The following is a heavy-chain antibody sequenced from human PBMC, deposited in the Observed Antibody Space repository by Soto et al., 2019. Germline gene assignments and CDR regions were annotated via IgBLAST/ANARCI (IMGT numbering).Heavy chain of an antibody. D-gene: IGHD3-10*01. CDR2: IYYSGTT. V-gene: IGHV4-59*01. J-gene: IGHJ4*02. CDR1: GGSISFYY. Sequence: QVQLQESGPGLVKPSETLSLTCTVSGGSISFYYWTWIRQPPGKGLEWIGYIYYSGTTSYNPSLKSRLTMSLDTSKNQFILKLSSVNTADTAVYYCGRGTAFGEAVDYWGQGTLVTVSS. CDR3: GRGTAFGEAVDY.